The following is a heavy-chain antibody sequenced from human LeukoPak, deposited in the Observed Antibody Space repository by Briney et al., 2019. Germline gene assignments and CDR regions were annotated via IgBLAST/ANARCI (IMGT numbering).Heavy chain of an antibody. Sequence: SETLSLTCTVSGGSISRYYWSGIRPRPRKGLEWVGYIYYSGNTKYNPSLKSRVTISVDTSKNQFSLKLSSVTAADTAVYYCARVPSQGDYYYMAVWGKGTTVTASS. CDR1: GGSISRYY. J-gene: IGHJ6*03. V-gene: IGHV4-59*01. CDR2: IYYSGNT. D-gene: IGHD1-26*01. CDR3: ARVPSQGDYYYMAV.